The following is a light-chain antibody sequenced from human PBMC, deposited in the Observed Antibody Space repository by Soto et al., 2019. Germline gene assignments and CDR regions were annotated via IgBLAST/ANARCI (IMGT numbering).Light chain of an antibody. J-gene: IGLJ1*01. CDR2: EVN. CDR3: SSYSVTSTHDV. CDR1: SSDVGGYNY. V-gene: IGLV2-14*01. Sequence: QSVLSQPASVSGSPGQSITISCTGSSSDVGGYNYVSWYQQHPGKAPKLMIYEVNNRPSGVSDRFSGSKSGKTASLTISGLQSEDEADYYCSSYSVTSTHDVFGSGTKLTVL.